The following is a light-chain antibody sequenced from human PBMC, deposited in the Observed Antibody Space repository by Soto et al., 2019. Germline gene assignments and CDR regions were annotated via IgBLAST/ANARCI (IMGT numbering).Light chain of an antibody. V-gene: IGKV3-20*01. CDR2: GAS. CDR3: QQYGSSPGT. CDR1: QTVSSSF. Sequence: EIVLTQSPGTLSLSPGEGATLSCRASQTVSSSFLAWYQQKAVQAPRLLIYGASSRATGIPDRFSGSGSGTDFTLTITRLEPEDVAVYYCQQYGSSPGTFGQGTKVDIK. J-gene: IGKJ1*01.